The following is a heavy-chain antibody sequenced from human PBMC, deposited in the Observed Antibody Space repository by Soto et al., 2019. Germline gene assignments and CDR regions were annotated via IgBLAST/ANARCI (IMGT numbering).Heavy chain of an antibody. D-gene: IGHD3-10*01. V-gene: IGHV4-39*01. CDR1: GGSISSSSYY. J-gene: IGHJ6*02. Sequence: SETLSLTCTVSGGSISSSSYYWGWIRQPPGKGLEWIGSIYYSGSTYYNPSLKSRVTISVDTSKNQFSLKLSSVTAADTAVYYCARSLWFGELLTALYVWGQGTTVTVSS. CDR2: IYYSGST. CDR3: ARSLWFGELLTALYV.